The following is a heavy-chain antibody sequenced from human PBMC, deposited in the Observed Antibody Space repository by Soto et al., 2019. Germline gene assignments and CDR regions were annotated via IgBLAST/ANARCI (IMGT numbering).Heavy chain of an antibody. CDR1: GYNYATDW. D-gene: IGHD5-18*01. V-gene: IGHV5-51*01. CDR2: IYPADSDT. CDR3: ARYWHSYSLNYYRGMDV. J-gene: IGHJ6*02. Sequence: GESLKIPYKGSGYNYATDWIGWVRHMPGNGLEWMGIIYPADSDTRYSPSSQGQVTISADKSISTAYLQWSSLKASDTAMYFCARYWHSYSLNYYRGMDVWGQGTTVTVSS.